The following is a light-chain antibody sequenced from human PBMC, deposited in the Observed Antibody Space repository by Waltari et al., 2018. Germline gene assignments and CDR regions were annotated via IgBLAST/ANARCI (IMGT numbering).Light chain of an antibody. CDR1: SGHSHIA. CDR2: VNSDGSH. J-gene: IGLJ3*02. V-gene: IGLV4-69*01. CDR3: QTWGTGIRV. Sequence: QLVLTQSPSASASLGASVKLTCTLSSGHSHIAIAWHQQQPDKGHRYVMKVNSDGSHTKAVGIPDRFSGSSSGAERYLTISSLQSDDEADYYCQTWGTGIRVFGGGTKLTVL.